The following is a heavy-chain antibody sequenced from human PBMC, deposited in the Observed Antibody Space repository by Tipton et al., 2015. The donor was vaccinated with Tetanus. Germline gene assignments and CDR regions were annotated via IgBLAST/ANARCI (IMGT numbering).Heavy chain of an antibody. Sequence: SLRLSCAASGFTFSSYWMHWVRQAPGKGLVWVSRINRDGTTTTYADSVKGRFTISRDNARNTVYLQMNSLRAEDTAVYYCGLAGILGDVDYWGQGALVTVSS. CDR2: INRDGTTT. CDR1: GFTFSSYW. CDR3: GLAGILGDVDY. V-gene: IGHV3-74*01. D-gene: IGHD2-21*02. J-gene: IGHJ4*02.